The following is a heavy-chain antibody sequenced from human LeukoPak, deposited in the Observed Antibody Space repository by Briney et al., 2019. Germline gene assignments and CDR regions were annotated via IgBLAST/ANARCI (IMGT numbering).Heavy chain of an antibody. J-gene: IGHJ6*03. Sequence: GGSLRLSCAASGFTFSNYAMSWVRQTPGKGLEWVSTINDRGIATYYADSVKGRFTISRDNSKNTLSLQVSSLRAEDTAIYYCAKGLKTAVGPYKGYHYYMDVWGKGTTVTVSS. D-gene: IGHD5-18*01. CDR1: GFTFSNYA. V-gene: IGHV3-23*01. CDR3: AKGLKTAVGPYKGYHYYMDV. CDR2: INDRGIAT.